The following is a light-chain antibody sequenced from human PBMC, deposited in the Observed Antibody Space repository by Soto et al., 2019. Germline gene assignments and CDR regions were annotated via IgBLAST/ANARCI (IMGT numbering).Light chain of an antibody. J-gene: IGKJ3*01. CDR3: QHYGTSAL. CDR2: GAS. Sequence: IGLTQSPGTLSLSPGERATLSCRASQSVSSSYLAWYQQKPGQAPRLLIYGASSRATGIPDRFSGSGSGTDFTLTISRLEHEVFAVYYCQHYGTSALFGPGTKVDIK. V-gene: IGKV3-20*01. CDR1: QSVSSSY.